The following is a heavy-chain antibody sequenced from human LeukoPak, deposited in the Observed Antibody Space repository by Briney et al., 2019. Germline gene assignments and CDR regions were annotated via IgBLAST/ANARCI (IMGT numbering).Heavy chain of an antibody. V-gene: IGHV3-21*01. CDR3: ARDLRYCTNGVCHRGYYYYMDV. CDR1: GFTFSSYS. D-gene: IGHD2-8*01. Sequence: GGSLRLSCAASGFTFSSYSMNWVRQAPGKGLEWVSSIGSSSSYIYYADSVKGRFTISRDNAKNSLYLQMNSLRAEDTAVYYCARDLRYCTNGVCHRGYYYYMDVWGKGTTVTVSS. J-gene: IGHJ6*03. CDR2: IGSSSSYI.